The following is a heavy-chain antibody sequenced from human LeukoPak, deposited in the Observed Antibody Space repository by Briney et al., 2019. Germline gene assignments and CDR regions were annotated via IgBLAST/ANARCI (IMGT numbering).Heavy chain of an antibody. D-gene: IGHD4-17*01. J-gene: IGHJ4*02. CDR2: ISSSSSYI. Sequence: GGSLRLSCAVSGFTFSSYSMNWVRQAPGKGLEWVSSISSSSSYIYYADSVKGRFTISRDNAKNSLYLQMNSLRAEDTAVYYCARARDGDYWSDFDYWGQGTLVTVSS. V-gene: IGHV3-21*01. CDR3: ARARDGDYWSDFDY. CDR1: GFTFSSYS.